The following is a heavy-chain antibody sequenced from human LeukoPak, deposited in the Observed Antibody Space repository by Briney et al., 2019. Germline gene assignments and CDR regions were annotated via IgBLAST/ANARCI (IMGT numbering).Heavy chain of an antibody. J-gene: IGHJ3*02. CDR1: GVSFSGYY. D-gene: IGHD3-9*01. V-gene: IGHV4-34*01. CDR2: INHSGST. CDR3: ARDEGIYYDILTGPTADAFDI. Sequence: SETLSLTCAVYGVSFSGYYWSWIRQPPGKGLEWIGEINHSGSTNYNPSLKSRVTISVDTSKNQFSLKLSSVTAADTAVYYCARDEGIYYDILTGPTADAFDIWGQGTMVTVSS.